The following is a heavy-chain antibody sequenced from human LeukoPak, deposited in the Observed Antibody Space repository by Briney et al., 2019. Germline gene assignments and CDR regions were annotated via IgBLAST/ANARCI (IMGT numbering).Heavy chain of an antibody. J-gene: IGHJ5*02. Sequence: PSETLSLTCSVSGDSISYFYWSWIRQAAGKGLEWIGRISGSGSTDYNASLKSRVTMSVDTSKNQLSLKVTSVTAADTAVYYCARTSIAARPSGWFDPWGQGILVTVSS. D-gene: IGHD6-6*01. V-gene: IGHV4-4*07. CDR1: GDSISYFY. CDR3: ARTSIAARPSGWFDP. CDR2: ISGSGST.